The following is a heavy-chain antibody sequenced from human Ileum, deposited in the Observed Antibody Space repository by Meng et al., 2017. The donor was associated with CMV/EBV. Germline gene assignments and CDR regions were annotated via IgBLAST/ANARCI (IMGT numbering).Heavy chain of an antibody. CDR1: GFTFSSYS. V-gene: IGHV3-48*04. J-gene: IGHJ4*02. CDR3: ARDLPARPQDIFGGGRCYDY. D-gene: IGHD2-15*01. CDR2: ISSSSSTI. Sequence: GGSLRLSCAASGFTFSSYSMNWVRQAPGKGLEWVSYISSSSSTIYYADSVKGRFTISRDNAKNALYLQMNSQRAEDTAVYYCARDLPARPQDIFGGGRCYDYWGQGTLVTVSS.